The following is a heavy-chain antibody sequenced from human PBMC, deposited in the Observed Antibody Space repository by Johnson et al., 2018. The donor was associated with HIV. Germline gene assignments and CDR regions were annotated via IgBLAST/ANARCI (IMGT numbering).Heavy chain of an antibody. CDR2: TSYDGSNK. CDR3: AKSGLFVLVVYAPDVFDI. Sequence: QAQLVESGGGVVQPGRSLRLSCAASGFAFSNFGMHWVRQAPGKGLEWVAVTSYDGSNKYYADSVKGRFTISRDNSKNTLYLQMNSLRAEDTAVYYCAKSGLFVLVVYAPDVFDIWGQGTMVTVSS. D-gene: IGHD2-8*02. V-gene: IGHV3-30*18. J-gene: IGHJ3*02. CDR1: GFAFSNFG.